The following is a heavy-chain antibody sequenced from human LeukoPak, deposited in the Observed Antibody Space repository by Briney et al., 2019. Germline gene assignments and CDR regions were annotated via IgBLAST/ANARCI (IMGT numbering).Heavy chain of an antibody. D-gene: IGHD2-15*01. CDR3: AKAPVTTCRGAFCYPFDY. J-gene: IGHJ4*02. V-gene: IGHV3-23*01. CDR1: GFTFSSYG. CDR2: ISDTGNT. Sequence: GALRLSCAASGFTFSSYGMNWVRQAPGKGLEWVSAISDTGNTYHADSVKGRFTISRDSSKNTLFLQMNRLRPEDAAVYYCAKAPVTTCRGAFCYPFDYWGLGTLVTVSS.